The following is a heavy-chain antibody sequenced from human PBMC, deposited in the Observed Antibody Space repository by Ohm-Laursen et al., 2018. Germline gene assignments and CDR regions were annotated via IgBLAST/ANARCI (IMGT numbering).Heavy chain of an antibody. CDR2: ISGSGGST. D-gene: IGHD2-15*01. CDR3: ASLGYCSGGSCLWAFDI. CDR1: GFTFSSYA. Sequence: GSLRLSCSASGFTFSSYAMSWVRQAPGKGLEWVSAISGSGGSTYYADSVKGRFTISRDNSKNTLFLQISSLRAEDTAVYYCASLGYCSGGSCLWAFDIWGQGTMVTVSS. J-gene: IGHJ3*02. V-gene: IGHV3-23*01.